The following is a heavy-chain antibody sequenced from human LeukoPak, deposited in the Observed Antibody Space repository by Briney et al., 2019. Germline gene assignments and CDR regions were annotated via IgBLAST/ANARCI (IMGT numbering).Heavy chain of an antibody. J-gene: IGHJ3*02. Sequence: SETLSLTCTVSGGSVSSASYYWSWIRQPPGKGLEWIGNMYYSGSTKYNPSLKSRVTISMDTSKNQFSLKLSSVTAADSAVYYCARSDYSGSGTYTEFDAFDIWGQGPMVTVSS. D-gene: IGHD3-10*01. CDR3: ARSDYSGSGTYTEFDAFDI. CDR1: GGSVSSASYY. V-gene: IGHV4-61*01. CDR2: MYYSGST.